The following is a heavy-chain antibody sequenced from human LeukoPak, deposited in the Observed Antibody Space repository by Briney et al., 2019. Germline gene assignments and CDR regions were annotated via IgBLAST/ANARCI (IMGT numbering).Heavy chain of an antibody. D-gene: IGHD6-19*01. CDR3: AKGDTSGWYDY. V-gene: IGHV3-23*01. J-gene: IGHJ4*02. Sequence: GGSLRLSCAASGFTFSRYDMSWVRQAPGKGLEWVSAISGSGGSTYYADSVKGRFTISRDNSKSTVYLQMNSLRAEDTAVYYCAKGDTSGWYDYWGQGTLVTVSS. CDR1: GFTFSRYD. CDR2: ISGSGGST.